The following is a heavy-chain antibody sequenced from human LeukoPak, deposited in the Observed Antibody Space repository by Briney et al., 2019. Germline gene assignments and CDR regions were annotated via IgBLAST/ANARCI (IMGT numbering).Heavy chain of an antibody. Sequence: GESLKISFKGSGYSFTSYWIGWGRQMPGKGLEWMGIIYPVDSDTIYSPSFQGHVTISADKSISTAYLQWRRLKASDTEMYYCAVRWELLAFDIWGQGTMVTVSS. CDR2: IYPVDSDT. D-gene: IGHD1-26*01. V-gene: IGHV5-51*01. J-gene: IGHJ3*02. CDR3: AVRWELLAFDI. CDR1: GYSFTSYW.